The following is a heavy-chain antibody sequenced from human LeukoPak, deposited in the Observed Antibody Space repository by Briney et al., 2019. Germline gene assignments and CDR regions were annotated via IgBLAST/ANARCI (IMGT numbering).Heavy chain of an antibody. CDR2: ISYDGSNK. Sequence: GGSLRLSCAASGFTFSSYAMHWVRQAPGKGLEWVAVISYDGSNKYYADSVKGRFTISRDNSKNTLYLQMSSLRAEDTAVYYCARGPNGSGSPYYFDYWGQGTLVTVSS. D-gene: IGHD3-10*01. CDR1: GFTFSSYA. J-gene: IGHJ4*02. V-gene: IGHV3-30*04. CDR3: ARGPNGSGSPYYFDY.